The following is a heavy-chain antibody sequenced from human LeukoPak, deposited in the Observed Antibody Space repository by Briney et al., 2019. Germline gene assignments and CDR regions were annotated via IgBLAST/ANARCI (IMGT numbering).Heavy chain of an antibody. Sequence: TGGSLRLSCAASGFTFSSYSMTWVRQAPGKGLEWVSYISSSSSTIYYADSVKGRFTISRDNAKNSLYLQMNSLRDEDTAVYYCARDPVGDTAMVWFDPWGQGTLVTASS. V-gene: IGHV3-48*02. CDR3: ARDPVGDTAMVWFDP. D-gene: IGHD5-18*01. J-gene: IGHJ5*02. CDR1: GFTFSSYS. CDR2: ISSSSSTI.